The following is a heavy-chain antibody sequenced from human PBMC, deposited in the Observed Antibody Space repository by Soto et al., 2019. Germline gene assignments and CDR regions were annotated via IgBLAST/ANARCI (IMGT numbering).Heavy chain of an antibody. J-gene: IGHJ6*02. CDR3: AKVSGAQGPAYYYYGMDV. V-gene: IGHV3-23*01. Sequence: GGSLRLSCAASGFTFSSYAMSWVRQAPGKGLEWVSAISGSGGSTYYADSVKGRFTISRDNSKNTLYLQMNSLRAEDTAVYYCAKVSGAQGPAYYYYGMDVWGQGTTVTVSS. CDR2: ISGSGGST. D-gene: IGHD2-8*02. CDR1: GFTFSSYA.